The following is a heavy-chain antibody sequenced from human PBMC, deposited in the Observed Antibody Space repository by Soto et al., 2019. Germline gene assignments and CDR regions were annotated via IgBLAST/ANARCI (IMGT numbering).Heavy chain of an antibody. D-gene: IGHD3-10*01. CDR3: AKDRVRITMIRGVNGMDV. CDR2: ISGSGGST. J-gene: IGHJ6*02. CDR1: GFTFSSYA. Sequence: EVQLLESGGGLVQPGGSLRLSCAASGFTFSSYAMSWVRQAPGKGLEWVSAISGSGGSTYYADSVKGRFTISRDNSKNTLYLRMNRLRAEDTAVYYCAKDRVRITMIRGVNGMDVWGQGTTVTVSS. V-gene: IGHV3-23*01.